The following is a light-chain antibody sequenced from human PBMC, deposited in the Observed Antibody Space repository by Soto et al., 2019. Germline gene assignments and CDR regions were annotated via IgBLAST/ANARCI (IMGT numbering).Light chain of an antibody. V-gene: IGKV1-9*01. CDR1: QDISSY. J-gene: IGKJ1*01. CDR3: QQLNRFPRT. CDR2: SAS. Sequence: DIQLTQSPSFLSASVGDRVTITCRASQDISSYLAWYQQRPGKVPRFLTHSASTLQSGVPSRFSATESGTTFTLTISSLQPEDIATYYCQQLNRFPRTFGQGTKVEV.